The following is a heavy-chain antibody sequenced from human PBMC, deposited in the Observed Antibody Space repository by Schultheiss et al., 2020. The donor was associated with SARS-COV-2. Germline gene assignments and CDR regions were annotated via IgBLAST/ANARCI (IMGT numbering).Heavy chain of an antibody. J-gene: IGHJ6*04. CDR1: GFTFSSYG. Sequence: GSLRLSCAASGFTFSSYGMHWVRQAPGKGLEWVAVIWYDGSNKYYADSVKGRFTISRDNSKNTLYLQMNSLRAEDTAVYYCARDVGYCSSTSCSVWGKGSTVTVSS. D-gene: IGHD2-2*01. CDR2: IWYDGSNK. CDR3: ARDVGYCSSTSCSV. V-gene: IGHV3-33*01.